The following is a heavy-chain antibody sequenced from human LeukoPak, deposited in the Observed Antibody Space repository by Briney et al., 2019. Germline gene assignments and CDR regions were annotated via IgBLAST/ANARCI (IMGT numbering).Heavy chain of an antibody. V-gene: IGHV1-46*01. CDR3: ARGGDSSGYYLIFPLWY. D-gene: IGHD3-22*01. J-gene: IGHJ4*02. CDR1: GYIFTSYY. Sequence: ASVTVSCKASGYIFTSYYMHWVRQAPGQGLEWMGIINPSGGSTSYAQKFQGRVTMTRDTSTSTVYMELSSLRSEDTAVYYCARGGDSSGYYLIFPLWYCGQGTLVTVSS. CDR2: INPSGGST.